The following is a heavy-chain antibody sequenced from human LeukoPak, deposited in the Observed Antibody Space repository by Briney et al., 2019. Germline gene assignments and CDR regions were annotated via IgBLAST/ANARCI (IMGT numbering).Heavy chain of an antibody. CDR1: GGTFSSYA. CDR3: ASWFRYCSGGSCYNGMDV. D-gene: IGHD2-15*01. Sequence: SVKVSCKASGGTFSSYAISWVRQAPGHGLEWMGRIIPIFGIANYAQKFQGRVTFTADKSTSTAYMELSSLRSEDTAVYYCASWFRYCSGGSCYNGMDVWGQGTTVTVSS. V-gene: IGHV1-69*04. J-gene: IGHJ6*02. CDR2: IIPIFGIA.